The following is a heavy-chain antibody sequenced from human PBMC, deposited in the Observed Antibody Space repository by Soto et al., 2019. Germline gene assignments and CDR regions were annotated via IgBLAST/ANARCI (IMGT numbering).Heavy chain of an antibody. CDR3: AVDIVVVVAAPAFDI. Sequence: GGSLRLSCAASGFTFSSYAMSWVRQAPGKGLEWVSAFSGSGGSTYYADSVKGRFTISRDNSKNTLYLQMNSLRAEDTAVYYCAVDIVVVVAAPAFDIWGQGTMVTVSS. CDR2: FSGSGGST. D-gene: IGHD2-15*01. J-gene: IGHJ3*02. CDR1: GFTFSSYA. V-gene: IGHV3-23*01.